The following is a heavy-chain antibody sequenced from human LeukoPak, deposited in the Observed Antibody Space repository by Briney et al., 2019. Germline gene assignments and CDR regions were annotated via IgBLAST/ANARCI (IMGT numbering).Heavy chain of an antibody. CDR2: VYPGDSST. Sequence: GESLKISCKDSGHTFTHYWIAWVRQMPGKGLEWMGMVYPGDSSTRYSPSFEGQVTISADTSISTAYLQWSSLQAADTAMYYCARQVGATGHFDLWGQGTLVTVSS. CDR1: GHTFTHYW. V-gene: IGHV5-51*01. CDR3: ARQVGATGHFDL. J-gene: IGHJ4*02. D-gene: IGHD1-26*01.